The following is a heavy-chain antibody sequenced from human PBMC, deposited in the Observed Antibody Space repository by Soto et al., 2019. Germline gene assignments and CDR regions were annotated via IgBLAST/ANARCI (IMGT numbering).Heavy chain of an antibody. V-gene: IGHV4-34*01. D-gene: IGHD2-2*01. J-gene: IGHJ5*02. CDR1: GGSFSGYY. CDR2: INHSGST. CDR3: AILPSYCSSTSCQGEGGWFDP. Sequence: KASETLSLTCAVYGGSFSGYYWGWVRQPPGKGLEWSGEINHSGSTNYYPSLQSRVPISLDTAKNQFSLKLSSVTAADTAVYYCAILPSYCSSTSCQGEGGWFDPWGQGTLVTVSS.